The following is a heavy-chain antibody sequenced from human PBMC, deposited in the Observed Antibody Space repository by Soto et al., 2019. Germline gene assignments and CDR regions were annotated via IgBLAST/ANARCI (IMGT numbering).Heavy chain of an antibody. CDR1: GGTFSSYA. J-gene: IGHJ6*02. CDR2: IIPIFGTA. V-gene: IGHV1-69*13. CDR3: AYKPVETTKSAYGMDV. Sequence: EASVKVSCKASGGTFSSYAISWVRQAPGQGLEWMGEIIPIFGTANYAQKFQGRVTITADESTSTAYMELSSLRSEDTAVYYCAYKPVETTKSAYGMDVWGQGTTVTVSS. D-gene: IGHD4-17*01.